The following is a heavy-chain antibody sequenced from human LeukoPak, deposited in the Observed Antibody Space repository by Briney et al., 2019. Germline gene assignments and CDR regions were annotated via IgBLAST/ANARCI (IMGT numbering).Heavy chain of an antibody. D-gene: IGHD3-10*01. CDR1: GFTFSSYE. CDR3: AREYRRGWFGEFDGFDV. V-gene: IGHV3-48*03. J-gene: IGHJ3*01. Sequence: PGGSLRLSCAASGFTFSSYEMNWVRQAPGKGLEWVSYISTSGSTKYYADSVKGRFTISRDNSKNTLYLQMKSLRAEDTAVYYCAREYRRGWFGEFDGFDVWGQGTMVTVSS. CDR2: ISTSGSTK.